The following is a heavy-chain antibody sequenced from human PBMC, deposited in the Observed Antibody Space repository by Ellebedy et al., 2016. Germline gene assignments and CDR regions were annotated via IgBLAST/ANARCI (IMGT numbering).Heavy chain of an antibody. V-gene: IGHV1-69*13. CDR2: IIPIFGTA. J-gene: IGHJ3*02. D-gene: IGHD3-3*01. CDR3: ARYRHPIFGVVIIPDAFDI. CDR1: GGTFSSYA. Sequence: SVKVSXXASGGTFSSYAISWVRQAPGQGLEWMGGIIPIFGTANYAQKFQGRVTITADESTSTAYMELSSLRSEDTAVYYCARYRHPIFGVVIIPDAFDIWGQGTMVTVSS.